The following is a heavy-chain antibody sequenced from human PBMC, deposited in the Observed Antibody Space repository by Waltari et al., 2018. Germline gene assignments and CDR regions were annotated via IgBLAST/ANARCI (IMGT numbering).Heavy chain of an antibody. CDR3: VRGMVRAVGFDF. V-gene: IGHV3-74*01. J-gene: IGHJ4*02. CDR1: GFSFSNHW. Sequence: EVQLVESGGGLVQPGGSLRLSCAASGFSFSNHWFHWVRQAPGKGLVWISCINSDGSATGYADSVKGRFTSSRDDAKNTLYLQMNSLRAEDTAVYYCVRGMVRAVGFDFWGQGTLVTVSS. D-gene: IGHD1-26*01. CDR2: INSDGSAT.